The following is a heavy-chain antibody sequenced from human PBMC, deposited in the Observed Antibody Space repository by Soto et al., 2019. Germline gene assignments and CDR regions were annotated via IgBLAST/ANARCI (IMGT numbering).Heavy chain of an antibody. CDR2: IIPIFGTA. D-gene: IGHD5-12*01. CDR1: GGTFSSYA. CDR3: ARDREIEMATHNWFDP. V-gene: IGHV1-69*13. J-gene: IGHJ5*02. Sequence: SVKVSCKASGGTFSSYAISWVRQAPGQGLEWMGGIIPIFGTANYAQKFQGRVTITADESTSTAYMELSSLRSEDTAVYYCARDREIEMATHNWFDPWGQETLVTVSS.